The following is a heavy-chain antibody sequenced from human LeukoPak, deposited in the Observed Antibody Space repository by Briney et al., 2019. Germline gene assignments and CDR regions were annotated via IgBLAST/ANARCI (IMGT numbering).Heavy chain of an antibody. CDR3: ARDRNNYGGNSAFGY. CDR2: ISYDGSNK. CDR1: GFTFSSYA. Sequence: GGSLRLSCAASGFTFSSYAMHWVRQAPGKGLEWVAVISYDGSNKYYADSVKGRFTISRDNSKNTLYLQMNSLRAEDTAVYYCARDRNNYGGNSAFGYWGQGTLVTVYS. V-gene: IGHV3-30*01. J-gene: IGHJ4*02. D-gene: IGHD4-23*01.